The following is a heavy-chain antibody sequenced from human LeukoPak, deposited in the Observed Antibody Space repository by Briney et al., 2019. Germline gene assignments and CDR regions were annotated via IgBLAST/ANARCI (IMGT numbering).Heavy chain of an antibody. CDR2: ISAYNGNT. J-gene: IGHJ4*02. D-gene: IGHD5-18*01. Sequence: GASVKVSCKASGYTFTSYGISWVRQAPGQGLEWMGWISAYNGNTNYAQKLQGRVTMTTDTSTSTAYMELRSLRSDDTAVYYCAREGFTTGYSYGFFDYWGQGTLVTVSS. V-gene: IGHV1-18*01. CDR1: GYTFTSYG. CDR3: AREGFTTGYSYGFFDY.